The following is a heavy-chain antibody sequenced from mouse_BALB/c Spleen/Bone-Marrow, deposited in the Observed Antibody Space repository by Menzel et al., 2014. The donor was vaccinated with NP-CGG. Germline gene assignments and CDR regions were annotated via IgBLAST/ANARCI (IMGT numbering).Heavy chain of an antibody. CDR2: ISNGGGST. D-gene: IGHD2-14*01. CDR1: GFTFSSYS. CDR3: TRHGEVRRFYYALDY. J-gene: IGHJ4*01. V-gene: IGHV5-12-2*01. Sequence: EVQLQQSGGGLVQPGGSLKLSCTASGFTFSSYSMSWLRQTPEKRLEWVAYISNGGGSTYYPDAVKGRFTISRDNAKNSLYLQMSSLKSEDTAMYYCTRHGEVRRFYYALDYWSQGTSVTVSS.